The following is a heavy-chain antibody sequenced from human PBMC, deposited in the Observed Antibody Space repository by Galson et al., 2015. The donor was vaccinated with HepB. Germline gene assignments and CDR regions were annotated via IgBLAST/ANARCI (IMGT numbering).Heavy chain of an antibody. Sequence: LRLSCAASGFTFRSYGMPWVRQAPGKGLEWVSVIWYDGSNRYYADSVKGRFTISRDNSKNMLYLQMNSLRAEDTALYYCARHGERTTVTTGGNDYWGQGTLVTVSS. CDR2: IWYDGSNR. CDR1: GFTFRSYG. CDR3: ARHGERTTVTTGGNDY. J-gene: IGHJ4*02. V-gene: IGHV3-33*01. D-gene: IGHD4-17*01.